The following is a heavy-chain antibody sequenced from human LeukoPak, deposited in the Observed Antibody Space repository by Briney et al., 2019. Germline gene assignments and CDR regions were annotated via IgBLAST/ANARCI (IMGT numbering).Heavy chain of an antibody. Sequence: GASVKVSCKASGGTFSSYAISWVRQAPGQGLEWMGGIIPIFGTANYAQKFQGRVTITADKSTSTAYMELSSLRSEDTAVYYCARVVSDYDILTGYSWFDPWGQGTLVTVSS. V-gene: IGHV1-69*06. CDR2: IIPIFGTA. CDR1: GGTFSSYA. D-gene: IGHD3-9*01. J-gene: IGHJ5*02. CDR3: ARVVSDYDILTGYSWFDP.